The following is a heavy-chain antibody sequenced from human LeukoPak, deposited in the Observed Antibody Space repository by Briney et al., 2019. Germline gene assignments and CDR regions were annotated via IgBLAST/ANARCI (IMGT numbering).Heavy chain of an antibody. Sequence: GGSLRLSCAASGLTFSNYAMNWVRQASGRGLEWVSGITDSGRRTYYADSVKGRFSISRDNSKNTVYLQMSDLRAEDTAVYYCAKITKATTPNYWGQGTLVTVSS. CDR2: ITDSGRRT. V-gene: IGHV3-23*01. CDR1: GLTFSNYA. CDR3: AKITKATTPNY. D-gene: IGHD4-17*01. J-gene: IGHJ4*02.